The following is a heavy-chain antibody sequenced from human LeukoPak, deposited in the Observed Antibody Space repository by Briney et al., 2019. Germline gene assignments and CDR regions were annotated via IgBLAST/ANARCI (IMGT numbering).Heavy chain of an antibody. J-gene: IGHJ4*02. CDR1: GFTFSSYA. Sequence: GGALRLSCATSGFTFSSYAMNWVRQAPGKGVEWVSGVSGSGGSTYYADSVKGRFTIFRDNSKNTLYLQMNSLRVEDTATYFCAKDRSGSYYVGDYWGQGTLVTVSS. CDR2: VSGSGGST. D-gene: IGHD1-26*01. CDR3: AKDRSGSYYVGDY. V-gene: IGHV3-23*01.